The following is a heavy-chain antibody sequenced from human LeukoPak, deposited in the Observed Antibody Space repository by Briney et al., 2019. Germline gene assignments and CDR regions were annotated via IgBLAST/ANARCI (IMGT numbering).Heavy chain of an antibody. CDR3: ARARFNEVFDY. Sequence: GSLRLSCAASGFTFSSYAMHWVRQAPGKGLEWVAVISYDGSNKYYADSVKGRFTISRDNSKNTLYLQMSSLRAEDTAVYYCARARFNEVFDYWGQGTLVTVSS. V-gene: IGHV3-30*04. CDR1: GFTFSSYA. J-gene: IGHJ4*02. CDR2: ISYDGSNK. D-gene: IGHD3-10*01.